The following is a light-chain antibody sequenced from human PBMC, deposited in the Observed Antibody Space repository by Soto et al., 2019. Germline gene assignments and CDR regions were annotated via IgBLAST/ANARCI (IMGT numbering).Light chain of an antibody. CDR2: KVS. Sequence: QAVVTQPASVSGSPGQSITISCTGTNSDLGSYDFVSWYQHHPGTAPKLILYKVSDRPSGVSSRFSGSKSGHTASLTISGLQAEDEGFYYCSSYTTSSTRVFGGGTQLTVL. CDR3: SSYTTSSTRV. V-gene: IGLV2-14*01. J-gene: IGLJ3*02. CDR1: NSDLGSYDF.